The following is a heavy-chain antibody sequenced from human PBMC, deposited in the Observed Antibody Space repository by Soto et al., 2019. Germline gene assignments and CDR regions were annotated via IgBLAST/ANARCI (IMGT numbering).Heavy chain of an antibody. Sequence: PGGSLRLSCAASGFRFSDYSMNWVRQAPGKGLEWVGRIKSKTDGGTTDYAAPVKGRFTISRDDSKNTLYLQMNSLKTEDTAVYYCTAPRPHFWSGYYTDYWGQGTLVTVSS. J-gene: IGHJ4*02. CDR2: IKSKTDGGTT. CDR1: GFRFSDYS. V-gene: IGHV3-15*07. D-gene: IGHD3-3*02. CDR3: TAPRPHFWSGYYTDY.